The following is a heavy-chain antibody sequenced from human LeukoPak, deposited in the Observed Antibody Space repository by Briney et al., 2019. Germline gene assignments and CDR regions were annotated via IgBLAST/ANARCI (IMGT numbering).Heavy chain of an antibody. J-gene: IGHJ5*02. V-gene: IGHV4-39*07. Sequence: SETLSLTCTVSGGPFTTTSHFWGWIRQPQGKGLEWIGSIYYSGLTYYSPSLTSRVTISLDTSKNQFSLKLSAVTAADTAVYYCASSRGYYFHWFDPWGQGTLVTVSS. CDR3: ASSRGYYFHWFDP. CDR1: GGPFTTTSHF. D-gene: IGHD3-22*01. CDR2: IYYSGLT.